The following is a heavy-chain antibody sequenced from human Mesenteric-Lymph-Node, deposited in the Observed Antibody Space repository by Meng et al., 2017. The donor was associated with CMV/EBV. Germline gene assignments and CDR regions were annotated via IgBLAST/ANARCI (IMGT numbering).Heavy chain of an antibody. D-gene: IGHD3-3*01. J-gene: IGHJ6*02. Sequence: ASVKVSCKASGYTFTGYYMHWLRQAPGQGLEWMGWINPNSGGTNYAQKFQGRVTMTRDTSISTAYMELSRLRSDDTAVYYCARGGLVLRFPEGMDVWGQGTTVTVSS. CDR2: INPNSGGT. CDR3: ARGGLVLRFPEGMDV. CDR1: GYTFTGYY. V-gene: IGHV1-2*02.